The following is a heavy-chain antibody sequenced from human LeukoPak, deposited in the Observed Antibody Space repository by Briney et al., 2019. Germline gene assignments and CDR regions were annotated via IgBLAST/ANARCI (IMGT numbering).Heavy chain of an antibody. CDR2: TYWNDDQ. V-gene: IGHV2-5*01. Sequence: ESGPTLVKPTQTLTLTCTFSGFSLSTSGVGVAWMRQSPGQAPEWLAVTYWNDDQRYSPSLKSRLTITKDTSKNQVVLTMTNMDPAGTATYHCAHNGLYHWGQGTLVTVSS. CDR1: GFSLSTSGVG. J-gene: IGHJ5*02. CDR3: AHNGLYH. D-gene: IGHD2-2*03.